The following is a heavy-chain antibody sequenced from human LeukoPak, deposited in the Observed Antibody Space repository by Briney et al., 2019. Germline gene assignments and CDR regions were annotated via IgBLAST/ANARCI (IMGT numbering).Heavy chain of an antibody. D-gene: IGHD3-10*01. CDR3: AREGVGLYDAFHI. Sequence: GASVKVSCKASGYTFTSYYMHWVRQAPGQGLEWMGWINPDSGATNYAQKFQGRVTMTRDTSISTAYMDLSRLRSDDTAVYYCAREGVGLYDAFHIWGQGTMVTVSS. CDR2: INPDSGAT. CDR1: GYTFTSYY. J-gene: IGHJ3*02. V-gene: IGHV1-2*02.